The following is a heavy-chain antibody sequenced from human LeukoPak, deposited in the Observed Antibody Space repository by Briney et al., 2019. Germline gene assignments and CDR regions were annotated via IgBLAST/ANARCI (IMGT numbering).Heavy chain of an antibody. CDR3: ATLPLTTVQYNWFDP. D-gene: IGHD4-17*01. Sequence: GGSLRLSCAASGFTFGSYAMHWVRQAPGKGLEWVAVISYDGSNKYYADSVKGRFTISRDNSKNTLYLQMNSLRAEDTAVYYCATLPLTTVQYNWFDPWGQGTLVTVSS. CDR2: ISYDGSNK. V-gene: IGHV3-30-3*01. J-gene: IGHJ5*02. CDR1: GFTFGSYA.